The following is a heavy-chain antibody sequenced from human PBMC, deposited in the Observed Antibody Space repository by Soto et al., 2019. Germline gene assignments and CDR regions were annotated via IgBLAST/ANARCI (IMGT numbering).Heavy chain of an antibody. J-gene: IGHJ6*02. CDR2: INHSGST. V-gene: IGHV4-34*01. CDR3: ARGPRRFLEWLPYYYYGMDV. Sequence: PSETLSLTCAVCGGSFSGYYWSWIRQPPGKGLEWIGEINHSGSTNYNPSLKSRVTISVDTSKNQFSLKLSSVTAADTAVYYCARGPRRFLEWLPYYYYGMDVWGQGTTVTVSS. D-gene: IGHD3-3*01. CDR1: GGSFSGYY.